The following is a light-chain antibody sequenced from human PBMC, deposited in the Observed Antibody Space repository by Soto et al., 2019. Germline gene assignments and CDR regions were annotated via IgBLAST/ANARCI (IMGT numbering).Light chain of an antibody. CDR1: SSDIGAYNY. Sequence: QSALTQPPSASGSPGQSVTISCTGTSSDIGAYNYVSWYQQHPGKAPQLMIYQINKRPSGVPDRFSGSRSGNTASLTVSGLHPEDEADYYCTSYAGNNNFVFGTGTKLTVL. CDR3: TSYAGNNNFV. J-gene: IGLJ1*01. CDR2: QIN. V-gene: IGLV2-8*01.